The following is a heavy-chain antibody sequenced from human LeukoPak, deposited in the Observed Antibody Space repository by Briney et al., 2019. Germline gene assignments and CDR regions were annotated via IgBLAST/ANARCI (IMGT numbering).Heavy chain of an antibody. Sequence: QRGGSLRLSCAASGFTFSNDAMSWVRQAPGKGLEWVSAISGSGGSTYYADSVKGRFTISRDNAKNSLYLQMNSLRAEDTAMYYCARLEAAVFDYWGQGTLVSVSS. CDR2: ISGSGGST. CDR1: GFTFSNDA. J-gene: IGHJ4*02. V-gene: IGHV3-23*01. CDR3: ARLEAAVFDY. D-gene: IGHD6-13*01.